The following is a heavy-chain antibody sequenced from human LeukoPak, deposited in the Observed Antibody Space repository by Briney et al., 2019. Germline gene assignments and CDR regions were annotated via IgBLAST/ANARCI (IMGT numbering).Heavy chain of an antibody. V-gene: IGHV3-53*01. D-gene: IGHD3-10*01. CDR3: ARGPITMVRGVPFNY. J-gene: IGHJ4*02. CDR2: IYSGGST. CDR1: GFTVSSNY. Sequence: GGSLRLSCAASGFTVSSNYMSWVRQAPGKGLEWVSVIYSGGSTYYADSVKGRFTISRDNSKNTLYLQMNSLRAEDTAVYYCARGPITMVRGVPFNYWGQGTLVTVSS.